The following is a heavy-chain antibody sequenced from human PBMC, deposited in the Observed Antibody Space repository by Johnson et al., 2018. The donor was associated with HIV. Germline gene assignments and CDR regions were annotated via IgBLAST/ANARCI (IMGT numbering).Heavy chain of an antibody. CDR3: AREDYSAFDI. Sequence: QVQLVESGGGVVQPGKSLRLSCAASGFTFSSYAIHWVRQAPGKGLEWVAIIAYDGSKKYYADSVKGRFTISRDNSKNTLYLQMNSLRAEDTALDYCAREDYSAFDIWGQGTIVTVSS. CDR2: IAYDGSKK. V-gene: IGHV3-30*03. CDR1: GFTFSSYA. D-gene: IGHD4-11*01. J-gene: IGHJ3*02.